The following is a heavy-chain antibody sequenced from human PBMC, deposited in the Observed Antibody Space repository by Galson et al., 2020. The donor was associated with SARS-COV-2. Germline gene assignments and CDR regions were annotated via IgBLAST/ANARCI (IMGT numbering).Heavy chain of an antibody. J-gene: IGHJ6*03. CDR1: GFTFSSYS. CDR3: ARATPGIAAAGRVYYYYMDV. Sequence: NSGGSLRLSCAASGFTFSSYSMNWVRQAPGKGLEWVSSISSSSSYIYYADSVKGRFTISRDNAKNSLYLQMNSLRAEDTAVYYCARATPGIAAAGRVYYYYMDVWGKGTTVTISS. CDR2: ISSSSSYI. V-gene: IGHV3-21*01. D-gene: IGHD6-13*01.